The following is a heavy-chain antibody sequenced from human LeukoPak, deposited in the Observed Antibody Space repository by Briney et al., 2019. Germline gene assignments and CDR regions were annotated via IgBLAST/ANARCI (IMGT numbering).Heavy chain of an antibody. CDR3: ARSGRGVDSFYFYIDV. CDR1: GFTFSQYW. V-gene: IGHV3-7*01. J-gene: IGHJ6*03. Sequence: HGGSLRLSCAAPGFTFSQYWMSWVRQAPGKGLEWVANIKHDGSEKQDGSEKNYVDSVKGRFTISRDNAKNSLYLQMNSLRAEDTAVYYCARSGRGVDSFYFYIDVWGKGTTVTVSS. D-gene: IGHD3-10*01. CDR2: IKHDGSEKQDGSEK.